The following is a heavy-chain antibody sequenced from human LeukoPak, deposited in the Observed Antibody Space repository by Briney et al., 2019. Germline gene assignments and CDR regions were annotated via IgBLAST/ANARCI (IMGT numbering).Heavy chain of an antibody. CDR2: ISSSGSTI. CDR1: GFTFSSHE. Sequence: GGSLRLSCAASGFTFSSHEMNWVRQAPGKGLEWVSYISSSGSTIYYADSVKGRFTISRDNAKNSLYLQMNSLRAEDTAVYYCARGGAAAVEFDYWGQGTLVTVSS. D-gene: IGHD6-13*01. V-gene: IGHV3-48*03. J-gene: IGHJ4*02. CDR3: ARGGAAAVEFDY.